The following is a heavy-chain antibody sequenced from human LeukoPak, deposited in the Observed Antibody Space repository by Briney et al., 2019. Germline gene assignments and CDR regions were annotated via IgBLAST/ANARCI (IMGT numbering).Heavy chain of an antibody. J-gene: IGHJ4*02. CDR2: IDGSGETT. V-gene: IGHV3-23*01. D-gene: IGHD1-1*01. CDR1: RFSFSAFA. CDR3: VKDPNWYDGY. Sequence: GGSLRLSCAASRFSFSAFAMSWGRPAPGKGLEWVSTIDGSGETTYYADSGKGRFTISRDNSKNTLYLQMNSLRAEDTATYYCVKDPNWYDGYWGQGTLVTVSS.